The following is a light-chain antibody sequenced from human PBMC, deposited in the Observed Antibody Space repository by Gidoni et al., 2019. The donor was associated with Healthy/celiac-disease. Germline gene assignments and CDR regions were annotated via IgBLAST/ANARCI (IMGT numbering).Light chain of an antibody. CDR1: QDISNY. CDR2: DAS. Sequence: DIQMTQSQSSLSASVGDRVTITCQASQDISNYLNWYQQKPGKAPKLLIYDASNLETWVPSRFSGSGSGTDFTFTISSLQPEDIATYYCQQYDNLPRYTFGQGTKLEIK. J-gene: IGKJ2*01. CDR3: QQYDNLPRYT. V-gene: IGKV1-33*01.